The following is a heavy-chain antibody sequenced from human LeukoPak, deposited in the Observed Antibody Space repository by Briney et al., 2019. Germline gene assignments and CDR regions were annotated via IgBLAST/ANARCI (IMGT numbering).Heavy chain of an antibody. Sequence: GGSLRLSCAASGFTFSSYSMNWVRQAPGEGLEWVSCISSSSSYIYYADSAKGRFTISRDNAKNSLYLQMNSLRAEDTAVYYCARDLEGYCSGGSCYTYYYYYYIDVWGKGTTVTVSS. CDR3: ARDLEGYCSGGSCYTYYYYYYIDV. D-gene: IGHD2-15*01. J-gene: IGHJ6*03. CDR2: ISSSSSYI. V-gene: IGHV3-21*01. CDR1: GFTFSSYS.